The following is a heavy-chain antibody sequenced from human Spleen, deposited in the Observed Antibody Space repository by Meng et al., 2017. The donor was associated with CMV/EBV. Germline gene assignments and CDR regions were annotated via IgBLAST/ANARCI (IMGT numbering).Heavy chain of an antibody. Sequence: ASVKVSCKASGYTFTGYYMDWVRPAPGQGLEWMGWINPNSGGTNYAQKFQGRVTMTRDTSISTAYMELSRLRSDDTAVYYCARKLCSSTSCYGMDVWGQGTTVTVSS. CDR1: GYTFTGYY. CDR2: INPNSGGT. CDR3: ARKLCSSTSCYGMDV. J-gene: IGHJ6*02. V-gene: IGHV1-2*02. D-gene: IGHD2-2*01.